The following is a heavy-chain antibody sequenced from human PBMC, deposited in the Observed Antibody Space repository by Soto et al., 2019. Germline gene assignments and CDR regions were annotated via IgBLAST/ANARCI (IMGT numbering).Heavy chain of an antibody. J-gene: IGHJ4*02. V-gene: IGHV4-61*01. D-gene: IGHD1-26*01. Sequence: PSETLPLTFSVSGGSVSNGSYYWRWIRQPPGKGLEWIGYIYYSGSTIYNPSLKSRVTMSVETYKNQFSLKLSSVSAADTAVYYCARDQVAAHDYWGEGTLVTGSS. CDR2: IYYSGST. CDR3: ARDQVAAHDY. CDR1: GGSVSNGSYY.